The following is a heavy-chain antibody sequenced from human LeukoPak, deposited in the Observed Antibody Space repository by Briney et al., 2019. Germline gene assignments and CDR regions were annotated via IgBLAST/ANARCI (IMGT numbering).Heavy chain of an antibody. CDR2: IKEDGSIQ. Sequence: PGGSLRLSCVASGFTSSSYWMTWVRQAPGKGLEWLANIKEDGSIQYYLDSVRGRFTISRDNAKTSVYLQLNSLRADDTAVYYCARDVWTGVAVSDYWGQGTLVTVSS. CDR3: ARDVWTGVAVSDY. CDR1: GFTSSSYW. D-gene: IGHD6-19*01. J-gene: IGHJ4*02. V-gene: IGHV3-7*01.